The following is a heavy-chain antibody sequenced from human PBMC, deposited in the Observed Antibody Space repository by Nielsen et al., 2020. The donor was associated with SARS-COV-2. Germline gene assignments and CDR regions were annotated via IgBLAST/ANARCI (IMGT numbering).Heavy chain of an antibody. V-gene: IGHV3-30*18. D-gene: IGHD6-19*01. J-gene: IGHJ4*02. CDR3: AKDGYSSGWYGDY. CDR2: ISYDGSNK. Sequence: GESLKNSCAASGFTFSSYGMHWVRQAPGKGLEWVAVISYDGSNKYYADSVKGRFTISRDNSKNTLYLQMNSLRAEDTAVYYCAKDGYSSGWYGDYWGQGTLVTVSS. CDR1: GFTFSSYG.